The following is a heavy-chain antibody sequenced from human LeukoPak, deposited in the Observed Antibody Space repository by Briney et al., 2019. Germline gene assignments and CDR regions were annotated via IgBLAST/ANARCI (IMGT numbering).Heavy chain of an antibody. D-gene: IGHD6-13*01. J-gene: IGHJ4*02. V-gene: IGHV3-21*01. CDR1: RFTFSTYS. Sequence: GGSLRLSCAASRFTFSTYSMNWVRQAPGKGLEWVSSISSSSSYIYYADSVRGRFTISRDNAKNSLYLQMNSLRAEDTAVYYCARVSFSSSWYEGGQGTLVTVSS. CDR2: ISSSSSYI. CDR3: ARVSFSSSWYE.